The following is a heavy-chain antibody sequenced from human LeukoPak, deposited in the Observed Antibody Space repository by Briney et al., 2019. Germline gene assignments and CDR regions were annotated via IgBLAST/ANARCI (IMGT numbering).Heavy chain of an antibody. CDR3: ARAVGRIVGATLDY. CDR1: GFTVSSNY. Sequence: GGSLRLSCAASGFTVSSNYMSWVRQAPGKGLEWVSVIYSGGSTYYADSVKGRFTISRDNSKNTLYLQMNSLRAEDTAVYYCARAVGRIVGATLDYWGQGTLVTVSS. V-gene: IGHV3-66*01. CDR2: IYSGGST. D-gene: IGHD1-26*01. J-gene: IGHJ4*02.